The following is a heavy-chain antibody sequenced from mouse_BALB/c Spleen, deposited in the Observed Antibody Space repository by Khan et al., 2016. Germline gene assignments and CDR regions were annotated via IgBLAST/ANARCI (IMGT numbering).Heavy chain of an antibody. D-gene: IGHD3-1*01. CDR3: ARWQLGLTWFTY. CDR2: IDPFNGGT. V-gene: IGHV1S135*01. CDR1: GYSFTSYY. Sequence: VQLQQSGPELMKPGASVKISCKASGYSFTSYYVHWVKQSHGKSLEWIGYIDPFNGGTSYNQKFKGKATLTVDKSSSTAYMHLSGLTSEDSAVYYCARWQLGLTWFTYWGQGTLVTVSA. J-gene: IGHJ3*01.